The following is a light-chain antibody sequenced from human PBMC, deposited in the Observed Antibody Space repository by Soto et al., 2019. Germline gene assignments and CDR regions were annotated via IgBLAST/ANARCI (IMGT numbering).Light chain of an antibody. CDR1: QAVGSN. Sequence: IVLTQSPATLSVSPGERATLSCRASQAVGSNLAWYQQRPGQAPRLLIYDASTRATGIPHRFSGGGSGTELTLTIRSLQSDDFAVYYCQHFNKWPHMPAFGGGTMLAIK. V-gene: IGKV3-15*01. J-gene: IGKJ4*01. CDR2: DAS. CDR3: QHFNKWPHMPA.